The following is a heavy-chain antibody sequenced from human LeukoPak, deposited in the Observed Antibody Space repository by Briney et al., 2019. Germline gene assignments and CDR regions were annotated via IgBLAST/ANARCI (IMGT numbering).Heavy chain of an antibody. CDR2: ISSSGSTI. V-gene: IGHV3-48*03. J-gene: IGHJ4*02. CDR3: AKGRGYSYGCLDY. CDR1: GFTFSSYE. Sequence: GGSLRLSCAASGFTFSSYEMNWVRQAPGKGLEWVSYISSSGSTIYYADSVKGRFTISRDNAKNSLYLQMNSLRAEDMALYYCAKGRGYSYGCLDYWGQGTLVTVSS. D-gene: IGHD5-18*01.